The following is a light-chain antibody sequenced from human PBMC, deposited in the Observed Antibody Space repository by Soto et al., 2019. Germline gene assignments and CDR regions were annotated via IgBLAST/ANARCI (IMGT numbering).Light chain of an antibody. J-gene: IGKJ3*01. Sequence: DIQLTQSPSTLSASVGDRVTLTCRASPNINNWLAWYQQKPGKAPKVLIYDACSLESGVPSRFSGSGSGTEFTLTVSSLQPDDFATYYCQQYDGNFGPGTKVDIK. CDR3: QQYDGN. V-gene: IGKV1-5*01. CDR1: PNINNW. CDR2: DAC.